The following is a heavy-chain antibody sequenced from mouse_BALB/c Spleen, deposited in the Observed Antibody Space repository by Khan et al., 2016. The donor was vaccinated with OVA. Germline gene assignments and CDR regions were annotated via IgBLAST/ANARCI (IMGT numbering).Heavy chain of an antibody. V-gene: IGHV2-3*01. Sequence: QVQLKQSGPGLVAPSQSLSITCTVSGFSLTSYGVNWVRQPPGKGLEWLGVIWGDGNTNYHSTLKSRLIISKDNSKRQVFLTLDSQQTDDTATYYCAKFTPDYYSMDYWGQGTSVTVSS. CDR3: AKFTPDYYSMDY. CDR1: GFSLTSYG. CDR2: IWGDGNT. D-gene: IGHD1-1*01. J-gene: IGHJ4*01.